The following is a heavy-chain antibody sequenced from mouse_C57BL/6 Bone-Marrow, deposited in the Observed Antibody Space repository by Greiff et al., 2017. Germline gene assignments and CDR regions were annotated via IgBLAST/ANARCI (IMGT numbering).Heavy chain of an antibody. V-gene: IGHV1-18*01. CDR3: ASSIYYYSSSLWYFDV. CDR1: GYTFTDYN. Sequence: EVQGVESGPELVKPGASVKIPCKASGYTFTDYNMDWVKQSHGKSLEWIGDINPNNGGTIYNQKFKGKATLTVDKSSSTAYMELRSLTSEDTAVYYCASSIYYYSSSLWYFDVWGTGTTVTVSS. CDR2: INPNNGGT. D-gene: IGHD1-1*01. J-gene: IGHJ1*03.